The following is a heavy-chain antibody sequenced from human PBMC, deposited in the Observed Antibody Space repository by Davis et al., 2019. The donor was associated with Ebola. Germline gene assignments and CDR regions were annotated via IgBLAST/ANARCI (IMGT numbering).Heavy chain of an antibody. CDR3: AKDPYSSSSVWAGWEGYYYYGMDV. J-gene: IGHJ6*02. CDR1: GGSFSGYY. D-gene: IGHD6-6*01. V-gene: IGHV4-34*01. Sequence: SETLSLTCAVYGGSFSGYYWSWIRQPPGKGLEWIGEINHSGSTNYNPSLKSRVTISVDTSKNQFSLKLSSVTAADTAVYYCAKDPYSSSSVWAGWEGYYYYGMDVWGQGTTVTVSS. CDR2: INHSGST.